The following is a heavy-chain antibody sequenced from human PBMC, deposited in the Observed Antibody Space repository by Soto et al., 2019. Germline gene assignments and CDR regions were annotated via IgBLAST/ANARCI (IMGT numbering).Heavy chain of an antibody. V-gene: IGHV3-7*01. Sequence: GGSLRLSCAASGFTFSSYWMSWVRQAPGKGLEWVANIKQDGSEKYYVDSVKGRFTISRENAKISLYLQMNSLRAEDTAVYYCARDHSALPIATFDYYYYMDVWGKGTTVTVSS. CDR2: IKQDGSEK. D-gene: IGHD6-13*01. CDR1: GFTFSSYW. J-gene: IGHJ6*03. CDR3: ARDHSALPIATFDYYYYMDV.